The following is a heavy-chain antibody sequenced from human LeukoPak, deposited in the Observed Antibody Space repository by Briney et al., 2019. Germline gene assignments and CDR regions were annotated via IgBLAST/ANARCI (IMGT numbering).Heavy chain of an antibody. J-gene: IGHJ4*02. V-gene: IGHV1-2*02. CDR3: ARLYDYGDGGFDL. D-gene: IGHD4-17*01. Sequence: ASVRVFCKASGYTFTGYYMHWVRQAPGQGLEWMGWINPNSGGTNYAQKFQGRVTMTRDTSISTAYMEVNTLRSDDTAVYYCARLYDYGDGGFDLWGQGTLVTVSS. CDR2: INPNSGGT. CDR1: GYTFTGYY.